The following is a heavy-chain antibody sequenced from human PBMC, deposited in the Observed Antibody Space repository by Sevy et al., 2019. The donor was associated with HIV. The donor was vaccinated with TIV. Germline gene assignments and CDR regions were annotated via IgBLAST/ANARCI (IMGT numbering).Heavy chain of an antibody. V-gene: IGHV3-15*01. Sequence: GGSLRLSCAASGFTFRNVWMSWVRQVPGKGWEWVGRVRSKADGGTTDYAAPVKGRLTFSRDDSKNTLYLQMSGLKSDDTAVYYSTMDPVHVLWGRGTLVTVSS. J-gene: IGHJ4*02. CDR3: TMDPVHVL. D-gene: IGHD3-16*01. CDR1: GFTFRNVW. CDR2: VRSKADGGTT.